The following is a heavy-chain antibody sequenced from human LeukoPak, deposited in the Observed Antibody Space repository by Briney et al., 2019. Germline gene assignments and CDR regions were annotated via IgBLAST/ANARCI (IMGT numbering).Heavy chain of an antibody. CDR1: GGSFSGYY. CDR3: ASYGGKFGYFDY. V-gene: IGHV4-34*01. CDR2: INHSGST. J-gene: IGHJ4*02. Sequence: PSETLSLTCAVYGGSFSGYYWSWIRQPPGKGLEWIGEINHSGSTNYNPSLKSRVTISVDTSKNQFSLKLSSVTAADTAVYYCASYGGKFGYFDYWGQGTLVTVSS. D-gene: IGHD4-23*01.